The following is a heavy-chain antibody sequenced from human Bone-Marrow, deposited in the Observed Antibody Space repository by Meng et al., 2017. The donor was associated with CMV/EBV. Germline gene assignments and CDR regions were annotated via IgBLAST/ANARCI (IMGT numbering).Heavy chain of an antibody. CDR1: GFTLSSYA. V-gene: IGHV3-30-3*01. J-gene: IGHJ3*02. CDR3: ARSDPVSYSGYDLDGAFDI. D-gene: IGHD5-12*01. CDR2: ISYDGSNK. Sequence: GGSLRLSCAASGFTLSSYAMHWVRQAPGKGLEWVAVISYDGSNKYYADSVKGRFIISRDNSKNTLYLQMNSLRAEDTAVYYCARSDPVSYSGYDLDGAFDIWGRGKMVAVSS.